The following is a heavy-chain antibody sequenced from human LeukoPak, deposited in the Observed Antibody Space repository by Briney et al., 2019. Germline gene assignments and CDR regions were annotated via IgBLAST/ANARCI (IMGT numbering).Heavy chain of an antibody. D-gene: IGHD6-19*01. CDR1: GGSFSGYY. CDR3: ARVKQLKYSSGWVFDY. V-gene: IGHV4-34*01. J-gene: IGHJ4*02. Sequence: PSETLSLTCAVYGGSFSGYYWSWIRQPPGKGLEWIGEINHSGSTNYNPSLKSRVTISVDTSKNQFSLKLSSVTAADTAVYYCARVKQLKYSSGWVFDYWGQGTLVTVSS. CDR2: INHSGST.